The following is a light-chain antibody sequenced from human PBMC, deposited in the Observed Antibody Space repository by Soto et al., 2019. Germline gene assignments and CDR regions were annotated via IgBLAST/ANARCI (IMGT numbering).Light chain of an antibody. CDR3: QQRSKT. CDR2: GAS. V-gene: IGKV3-11*01. CDR1: QSVDID. Sequence: EVVLTQSPSTVSVSAGERFTLSCRASQSVDIDLAWYQQIPGQAPRLLIYGASTRAPDMPGRFSGRGSGTDFTLTISSLEPEDFAVYYCQQRSKTFGQGTRLEIK. J-gene: IGKJ5*01.